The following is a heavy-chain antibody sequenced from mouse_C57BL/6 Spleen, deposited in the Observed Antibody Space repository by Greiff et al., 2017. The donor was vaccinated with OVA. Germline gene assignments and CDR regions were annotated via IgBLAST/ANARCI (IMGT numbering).Heavy chain of an antibody. V-gene: IGHV1-42*01. Sequence: EVKLVESGPKLVKPGASVKISCKASGYSFTGYYMNWVKQSPEKSLEWIGEINPSTGGTTYNQKFKAKATLTVDKSSSTAYMQLKSLTSEDSAVYYCARFDYDDYWGQGTTLTVSS. CDR3: ARFDYDDY. J-gene: IGHJ2*01. CDR2: INPSTGGT. D-gene: IGHD2-4*01. CDR1: GYSFTGYY.